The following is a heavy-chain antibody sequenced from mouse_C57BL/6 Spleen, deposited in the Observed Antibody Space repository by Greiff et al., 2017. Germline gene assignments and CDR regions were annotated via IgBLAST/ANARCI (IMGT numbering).Heavy chain of an antibody. V-gene: IGHV14-4*01. CDR1: GFNIKDDY. CDR2: IDPENGDT. Sequence: VQLQQSGAELVRPGASVKLSCTASGFNIKDDYMHWVKQRPEQGLEWIGWIDPENGDTEYASKFQGKATITADTSSNTAYLQLSSLTSEDTAVYDCTTGGKGAMDYWGQGTSVTVSS. J-gene: IGHJ4*01. D-gene: IGHD1-1*02. CDR3: TTGGKGAMDY.